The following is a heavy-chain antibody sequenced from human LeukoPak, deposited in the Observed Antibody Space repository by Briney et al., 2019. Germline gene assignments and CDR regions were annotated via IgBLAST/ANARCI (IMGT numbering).Heavy chain of an antibody. CDR3: ARVPYVSGTFDY. CDR1: GFTFSSYG. D-gene: IGHD3-10*01. J-gene: IGHJ4*02. Sequence: GGSLRLSCAASGFTFSSYGMHWVRQAPGKGLEWVAVIWFDGSNKFYRDSVRGRFTISRDDSKNTLYLQMNSLRTEDTAVYYCARVPYVSGTFDYWGQGTLVTVSS. V-gene: IGHV3-33*01. CDR2: IWFDGSNK.